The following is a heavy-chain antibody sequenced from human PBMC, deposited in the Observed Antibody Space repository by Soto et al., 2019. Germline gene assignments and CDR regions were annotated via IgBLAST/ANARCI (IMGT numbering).Heavy chain of an antibody. CDR2: INPNSGGT. CDR3: ARGGYCSGGSCHYYYMDV. CDR1: GYTFTGYY. D-gene: IGHD2-15*01. J-gene: IGHJ6*03. V-gene: IGHV1-2*04. Sequence: ASVKVSYKASGYTFTGYYMHWVRQAPGQGLEWMGWINPNSGGTNYAQKFQGWVTMTRDTSISTAYMELSRLRSDDTAVYYCARGGYCSGGSCHYYYMDVWGKGTTVTVSS.